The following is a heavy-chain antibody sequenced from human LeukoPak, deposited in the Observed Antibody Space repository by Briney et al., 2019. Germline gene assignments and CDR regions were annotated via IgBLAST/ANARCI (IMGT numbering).Heavy chain of an antibody. D-gene: IGHD2-2*01. J-gene: IGHJ3*02. Sequence: PGGSLRLSCAASGFTFSSYSMNWVRQAPGKGLEWVSSISSSSSYIYYADSVKGRFTISRGNAKNSLYQQMNSLRAEDTAVYYCARENPRLLSRAFDIWGQGTMVTVSS. CDR2: ISSSSSYI. CDR1: GFTFSSYS. V-gene: IGHV3-21*01. CDR3: ARENPRLLSRAFDI.